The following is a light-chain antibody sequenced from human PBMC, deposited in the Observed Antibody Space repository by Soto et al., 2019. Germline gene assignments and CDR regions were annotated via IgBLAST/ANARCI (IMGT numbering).Light chain of an antibody. CDR2: WAS. CDR1: QSVLSSSNNKNY. Sequence: DIVMTQSPDSLAVSLGERATINCKSNQSVLSSSNNKNYLAWYQQKPGQPPKLLIYWASTREFGVPDRFSGSGSGTDFTLTISSLQAEDVAVYYCQQCYSTPYTFGQGTKLEIK. CDR3: QQCYSTPYT. V-gene: IGKV4-1*01. J-gene: IGKJ2*01.